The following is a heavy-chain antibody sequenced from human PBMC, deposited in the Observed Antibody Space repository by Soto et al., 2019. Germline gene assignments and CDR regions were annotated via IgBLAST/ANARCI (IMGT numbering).Heavy chain of an antibody. CDR2: IYHSGST. D-gene: IGHD5-18*01. CDR3: ARATAPRNWFDP. CDR1: GGPISSSNW. Sequence: SETLSLTCAVSGGPISSSNWWSWVRQPPGKGLEWIGEIYHSGSTNYNPSLKSRVTISVDKSKNQFSLKPSSVTAADTAVYYCARATAPRNWFDPWGQGTLVTVSS. V-gene: IGHV4-4*02. J-gene: IGHJ5*02.